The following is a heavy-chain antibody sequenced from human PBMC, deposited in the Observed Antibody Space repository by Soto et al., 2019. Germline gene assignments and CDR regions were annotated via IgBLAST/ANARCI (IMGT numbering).Heavy chain of an antibody. CDR1: GFTFSSYA. CDR2: ISYDGSNK. Sequence: QVQLVESGGGVVQPGRSLRLSCAASGFTFSSYAMHWVRQAPGKGLEWVAVISYDGSNKYYADSVKGRFTISRDNSKNTLYLQMNSLRAEDTAVYYCARDAFEGNQSKYRPIDYWGQGTLVTVSS. CDR3: ARDAFEGNQSKYRPIDY. D-gene: IGHD3-16*02. J-gene: IGHJ4*02. V-gene: IGHV3-30-3*01.